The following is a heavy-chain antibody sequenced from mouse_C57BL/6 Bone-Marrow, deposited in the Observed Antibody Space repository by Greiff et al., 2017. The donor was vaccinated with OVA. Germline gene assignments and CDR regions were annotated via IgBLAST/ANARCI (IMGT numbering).Heavy chain of an antibody. CDR2: IDPETGGT. CDR1: GYTFTDYE. CDR3: ARGDPPYYFDY. Sequence: QVQLQQSGAELVRPGASVTLSCKASGYTFTDYEMHWVKQTPVHGLEWIGAIDPETGGTAYNQKFKGKAILTADKSSSTAYMELRSLTSEDSAVYYCARGDPPYYFDYWGQGTTLTVSS. V-gene: IGHV1-15*01. J-gene: IGHJ2*01.